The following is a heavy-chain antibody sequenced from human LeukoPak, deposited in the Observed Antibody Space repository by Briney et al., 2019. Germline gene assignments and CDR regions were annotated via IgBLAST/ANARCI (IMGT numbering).Heavy chain of an antibody. CDR2: IRSKAYGGTT. Sequence: GGSLRLSCTASGFTFGEYATTWVRQAPGKGLEWVGFIRSKAYGGTTEYAASVKGRFTISRDDSKSIAHLQMNSLKTEDTAVYYSARDPRHMVRGDVGWFDPWGQGTLATVSS. J-gene: IGHJ5*02. CDR3: ARDPRHMVRGDVGWFDP. V-gene: IGHV3-49*04. CDR1: GFTFGEYA. D-gene: IGHD3-10*01.